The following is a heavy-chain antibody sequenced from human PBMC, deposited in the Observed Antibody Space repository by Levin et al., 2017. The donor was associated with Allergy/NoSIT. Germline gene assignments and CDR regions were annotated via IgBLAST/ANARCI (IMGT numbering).Heavy chain of an antibody. J-gene: IGHJ4*02. CDR1: GGSISSGSYY. CDR2: IYSSGSA. CDR3: ARAEVGSEH. V-gene: IGHV4-61*02. Sequence: NASETLSLTCKVSGGSISSGSYYWSWIRQPAAKGLEWIGRIYSSGSANYNPSLKSRVTISVDTSKNQFSLKLSSVTAADTAVYYCARAEVGSEHWGQGTLVTVS. D-gene: IGHD3-10*01.